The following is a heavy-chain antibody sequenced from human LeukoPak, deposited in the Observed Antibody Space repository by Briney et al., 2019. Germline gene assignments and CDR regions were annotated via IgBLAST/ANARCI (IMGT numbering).Heavy chain of an antibody. CDR3: ARLNYDSSGYYYNWFDP. D-gene: IGHD3-22*01. CDR1: GGSISSSSYY. CDR2: IYYSGST. J-gene: IGHJ5*02. Sequence: PSETLSLTCTVSGGSISSSSYYWGWIRQPPGKGLEWIGSIYYSGSTYYNPSLKSRVTISADTSKNQFSLKLSSVTAADTAVYYCARLNYDSSGYYYNWFDPWGQGTLVTVSS. V-gene: IGHV4-39*01.